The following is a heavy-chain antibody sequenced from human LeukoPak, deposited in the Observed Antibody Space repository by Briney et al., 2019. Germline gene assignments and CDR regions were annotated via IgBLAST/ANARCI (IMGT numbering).Heavy chain of an antibody. J-gene: IGHJ4*02. Sequence: SETLSLTRTVSGGSISSYYWSWLRQPAGKGLEWIGRIYTSGSTNYNTYITSRGTMSVDTSKNQFSLKLSSVTAADTAVYYCARERRIGKTYYYDSSGSSYFDYWGQGTLVTVSS. CDR3: ARERRIGKTYYYDSSGSSYFDY. V-gene: IGHV4-4*07. CDR2: IYTSGST. D-gene: IGHD3-22*01. CDR1: GGSISSYY.